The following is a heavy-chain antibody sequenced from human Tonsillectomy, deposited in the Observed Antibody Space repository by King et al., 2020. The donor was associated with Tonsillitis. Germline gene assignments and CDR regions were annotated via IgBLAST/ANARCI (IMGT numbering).Heavy chain of an antibody. D-gene: IGHD6-13*01. J-gene: IGHJ4*02. CDR1: GGSISSGGYS. CDR3: AIGAIAAAGWGFDY. Sequence: QLQESGSGLVKPSQTLSLTCAVSGGSISSGGYSWSWIRQPPGKGLEWIGYIYHSGSTYYNPSLKSRVTISVDRSKNQFSLKLSSVTAADTAVYYCAIGAIAAAGWGFDYWGQGTLVTVSS. CDR2: IYHSGST. V-gene: IGHV4-30-2*01.